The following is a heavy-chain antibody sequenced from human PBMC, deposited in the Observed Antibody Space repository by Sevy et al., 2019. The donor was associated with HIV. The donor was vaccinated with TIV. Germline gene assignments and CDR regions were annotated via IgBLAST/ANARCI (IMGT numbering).Heavy chain of an antibody. Sequence: SETLSLTCAVYGGSFSGYYWSWIRQPPGKGLEWIGEINHSGSTNYNPSLKSRVTISVDTFKNQFSLKLSSVTAADTAVYYCARHCGSTSCSHAFDIWGQGTMVTVSS. CDR2: INHSGST. CDR3: ARHCGSTSCSHAFDI. D-gene: IGHD2-2*01. J-gene: IGHJ3*02. V-gene: IGHV4-34*01. CDR1: GGSFSGYY.